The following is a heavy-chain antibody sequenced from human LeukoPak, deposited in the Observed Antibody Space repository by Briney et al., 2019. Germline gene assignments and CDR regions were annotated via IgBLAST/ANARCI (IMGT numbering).Heavy chain of an antibody. CDR2: IKQDGSEK. CDR1: GFTFSSYW. Sequence: GGSLRLSRAASGFTFSSYWMTWVRQAPGKGLECVANIKQDGSEKYYVDSVQGRFTISRDNSKNSLYLQMNTLRAEDTALYYCAREESGLSADGNNWFDPWGQGTLVTVSS. D-gene: IGHD6-13*01. J-gene: IGHJ5*02. CDR3: AREESGLSADGNNWFDP. V-gene: IGHV3-7*01.